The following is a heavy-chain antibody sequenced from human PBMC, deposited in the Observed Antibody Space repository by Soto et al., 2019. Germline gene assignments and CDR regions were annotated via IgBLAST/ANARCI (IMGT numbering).Heavy chain of an antibody. CDR3: ARTLPPDAFDI. CDR1: GFTISDYY. J-gene: IGHJ3*02. V-gene: IGHV3-11*01. CDR2: ISSSGSTI. Sequence: GGSLRLSCAASGFTISDYYMSWIRQAPGKGLEWVSYISSSGSTIYYADSVKGRFTISRDNAKNSLYLQMNSLRAEDTAVYYCARTLPPDAFDIWGQGTMVTVSS.